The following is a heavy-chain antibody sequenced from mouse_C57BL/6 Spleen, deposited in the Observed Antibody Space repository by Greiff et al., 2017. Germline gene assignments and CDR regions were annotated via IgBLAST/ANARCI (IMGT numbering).Heavy chain of an antibody. Sequence: QVHVQQPGAELVKPGASVKLSCKASGYTFTSYWMHWVKQRPGQGLEWIGMIHPNSGSTNYNEKFKSKATLTVDKSSSTAYMQLSSLTSEDSAVYYSARYYCGNSYWYFDVWGTGTTVTVSS. CDR2: IHPNSGST. D-gene: IGHD1-1*01. J-gene: IGHJ1*03. V-gene: IGHV1-64*01. CDR1: GYTFTSYW. CDR3: ARYYCGNSYWYFDV.